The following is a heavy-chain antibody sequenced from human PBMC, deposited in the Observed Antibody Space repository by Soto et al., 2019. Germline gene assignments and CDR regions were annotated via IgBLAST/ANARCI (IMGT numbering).Heavy chain of an antibody. CDR2: IWYDGSNK. CDR3: ARDPTVRTMFRGVIIAYYFDY. Sequence: PGGSLRLSCAASGFTFSSYGMHWVRQAPGKGLEWVAVIWYDGSNKYYADSVKGRFTISRDNSKNTLYLQMNSLRAEDTAVYYCARDPTVRTMFRGVIIAYYFDYWGQGTLVTVSA. V-gene: IGHV3-33*01. J-gene: IGHJ4*02. D-gene: IGHD3-10*01. CDR1: GFTFSSYG.